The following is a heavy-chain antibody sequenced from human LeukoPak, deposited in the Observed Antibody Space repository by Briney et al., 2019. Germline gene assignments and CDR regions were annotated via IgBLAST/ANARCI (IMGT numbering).Heavy chain of an antibody. CDR3: TRDALFGSGRTHLDF. J-gene: IGHJ4*02. CDR1: GFNFRDAA. Sequence: PGGSLRLSCAASGFNFRDAAMTWVRQAPGKGLEWVANIKHDGSEAHYVDSVKGRFTISRDNAKNSLSLQMNSLNVDDTGVYFCTRDALFGSGRTHLDFWSQGTLVSVSS. CDR2: IKHDGSEA. D-gene: IGHD3-10*01. V-gene: IGHV3-7*04.